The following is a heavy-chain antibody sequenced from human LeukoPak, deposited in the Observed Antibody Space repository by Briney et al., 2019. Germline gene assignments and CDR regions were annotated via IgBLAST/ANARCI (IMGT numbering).Heavy chain of an antibody. CDR2: MNPNSGNT. D-gene: IGHD4-23*01. CDR3: ARTVDDYGGYTNDAFDI. CDR1: GYTFTSYD. V-gene: IGHV1-8*01. Sequence: ASVKVSCKASGYTFTSYDINWVRQATGQGLEWMGWMNPNSGNTGYAQKFQGRVTMTRNTSISTAYMELSSLRSEDTAVYYCARTVDDYGGYTNDAFDIWGQGTMVTVSS. J-gene: IGHJ3*02.